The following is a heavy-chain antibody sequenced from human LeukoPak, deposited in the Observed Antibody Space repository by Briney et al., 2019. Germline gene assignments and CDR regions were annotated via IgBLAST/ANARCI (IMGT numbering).Heavy chain of an antibody. CDR3: ARGLLFQRHRQLRYYYMDV. J-gene: IGHJ6*03. V-gene: IGHV1-8*01. CDR2: MNPNSGNT. D-gene: IGHD6-6*01. CDR1: GYTFTSYD. Sequence: AASVKVSCKASGYTFTSYDINWVRQATGQGLEWMGWMNPNSGNTGYAQKFQGRVTMTRNTSISTAYMELSSLRSGDTAVYYCARGLLFQRHRQLRYYYMDVWGKGTTVTVSS.